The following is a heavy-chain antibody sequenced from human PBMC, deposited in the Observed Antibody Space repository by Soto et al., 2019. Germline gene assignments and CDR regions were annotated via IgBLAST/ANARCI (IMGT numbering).Heavy chain of an antibody. Sequence: SVKVSCEASGVTLGSYASSSVRQSPGQGLEWMGGIIPISDTTNYAQRFQGRVTITADESTSTAYMELSSLRSEDTAVYYCARSQGSSTSLEIYYYYYYGMDVWGQGTTVTVSS. CDR2: IIPISDTT. CDR1: GVTLGSYA. V-gene: IGHV1-69*13. D-gene: IGHD2-2*01. CDR3: ARSQGSSTSLEIYYYYYYGMDV. J-gene: IGHJ6*02.